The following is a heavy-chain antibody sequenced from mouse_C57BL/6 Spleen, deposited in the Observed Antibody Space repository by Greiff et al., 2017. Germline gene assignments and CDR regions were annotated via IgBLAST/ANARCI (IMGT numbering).Heavy chain of an antibody. J-gene: IGHJ3*01. CDR1: GYTFTSYG. V-gene: IGHV1-81*01. Sequence: QVQLQQSGAELARPGASVKLSCKASGYTFTSYGISWVKQRTGQGLEWIGEIYPRSGNTYYNEKFKGKATLTADKSSSTAYMELRSLTSEDSAVYYCARRSLGFAYWGQWTLVTVSA. CDR3: ARRSLGFAY. CDR2: IYPRSGNT.